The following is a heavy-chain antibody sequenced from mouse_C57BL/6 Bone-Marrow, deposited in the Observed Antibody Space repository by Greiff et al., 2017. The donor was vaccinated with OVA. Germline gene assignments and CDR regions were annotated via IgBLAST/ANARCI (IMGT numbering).Heavy chain of an antibody. Sequence: VQLQQSGPELVKPGASVKISCKASGYSFTDYNMNWVKQRNGKSLEWIGVINPNYGTTSYNQKFKGKATLTVDQSSSTAYMQLNSLTSEDSAVYYCARGTFLLRSGDWYFDVWGTGTTVTVSS. D-gene: IGHD1-1*01. CDR1: GYSFTDYN. V-gene: IGHV1-39*01. CDR2: INPNYGTT. CDR3: ARGTFLLRSGDWYFDV. J-gene: IGHJ1*03.